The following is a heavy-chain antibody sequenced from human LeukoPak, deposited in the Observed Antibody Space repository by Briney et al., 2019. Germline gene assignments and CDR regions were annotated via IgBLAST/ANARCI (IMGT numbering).Heavy chain of an antibody. CDR1: GGSISSGGYY. V-gene: IGHV4-31*03. CDR3: ARGSPHYYGSGSYHPLDY. Sequence: SETLSLTCTVSGGSISSGGYYWSWIRQHPGKGLEWIGYTYYSGSTYYNPSLKSRVTISVDTSKNQFSLKLSSVTAADTAVYYCARGSPHYYGSGSYHPLDYWGQGTLVTVSS. CDR2: TYYSGST. J-gene: IGHJ4*02. D-gene: IGHD3-10*01.